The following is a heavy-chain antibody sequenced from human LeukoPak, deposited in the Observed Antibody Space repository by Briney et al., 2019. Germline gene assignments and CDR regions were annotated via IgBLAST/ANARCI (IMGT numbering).Heavy chain of an antibody. CDR1: GVSISSSSYY. Sequence: PSETLSLTCTVSGVSISSSSYYWGGLRQPPGKGLEWIGSIYYSGSTYYNPALKSRFTISVDTSKSQFSLQLSSVTAADTAVYYCARESIVVVPAAILSYYYYYMGVWGKGTTVTVSS. J-gene: IGHJ6*03. CDR2: IYYSGST. D-gene: IGHD2-2*01. CDR3: ARESIVVVPAAILSYYYYYMGV. V-gene: IGHV4-39*07.